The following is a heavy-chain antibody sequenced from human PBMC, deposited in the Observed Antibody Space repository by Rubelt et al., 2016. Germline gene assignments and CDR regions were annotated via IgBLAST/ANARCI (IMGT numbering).Heavy chain of an antibody. CDR1: GGSISSGVYY. D-gene: IGHD2-8*01. V-gene: IGHV4-31*03. J-gene: IGHJ6*02. Sequence: QVQLQESGPELVKPSETLSLTCTVSGGSISSGVYYWSWIRQHPGKGLEWIGYISSSGSPYYNPSLTSRAAISVDTSKNQFSLGLSSATAADTAVYYCARGNGYYGMDVWGQGTTVTVSS. CDR2: ISSSGSP. CDR3: ARGNGYYGMDV.